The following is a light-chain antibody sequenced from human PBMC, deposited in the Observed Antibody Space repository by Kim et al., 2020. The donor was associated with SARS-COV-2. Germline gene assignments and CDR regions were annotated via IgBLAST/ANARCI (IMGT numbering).Light chain of an antibody. V-gene: IGKV3-11*01. J-gene: IGKJ4*01. Sequence: EIVLTQSPATLSLSPGDRATLSCRASQSVSIYLAWYQQKPGQAPRLIIYDASNRATGIPARFSGSGSGTEFTLTISRLEPEDFAVYYCQQRTTFGGGTKVEIK. CDR2: DAS. CDR3: QQRTT. CDR1: QSVSIY.